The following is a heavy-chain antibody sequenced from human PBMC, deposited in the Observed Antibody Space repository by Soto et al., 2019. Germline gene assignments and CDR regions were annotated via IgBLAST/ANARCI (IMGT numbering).Heavy chain of an antibody. J-gene: IGHJ4*02. V-gene: IGHV3-9*01. CDR2: ISWNSGSI. D-gene: IGHD3-22*01. CDR1: GFTFDDYA. CDR3: AKDLSYYYDSSGYAFDY. Sequence: GGSLRLSCAASGFTFDDYAMHWVRQAPGKGLEWVSGISWNSGSIGYADSVKGRFTISRDNAKNSLYLQMNSLRAEDTALYYCAKDLSYYYDSSGYAFDYWGQGTLVTVSS.